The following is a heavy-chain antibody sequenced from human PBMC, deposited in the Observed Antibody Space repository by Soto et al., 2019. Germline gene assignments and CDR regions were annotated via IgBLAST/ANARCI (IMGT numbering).Heavy chain of an antibody. CDR2: INSRSTYT. V-gene: IGHV3-11*06. D-gene: IGHD3-16*01. J-gene: IGHJ4*02. CDR1: RFTFSDYD. Sequence: QVQLVESGGGLVKPGGSLRLSCAASRFTFSDYDMTWVRQAPGKGREWVSYINSRSTYTKYADSVKGRFTISRDNAKNSLYLQMNSLRAEDTAVYYCAKDLGLGEHNFDHWGQGTRVIVSS. CDR3: AKDLGLGEHNFDH.